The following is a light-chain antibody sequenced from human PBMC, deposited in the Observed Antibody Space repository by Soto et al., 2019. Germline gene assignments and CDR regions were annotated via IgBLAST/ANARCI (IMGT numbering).Light chain of an antibody. CDR2: GAS. V-gene: IGKV1-39*01. Sequence: DIQMTQSPCSLSASVGDRVTITCRASQGIRNDLGWYQQKPGKAPILLIFGASTLQSGVPSRFSGSGSETDFTLTISSLQPEDFATYYCQQSYSRTFGQGTRLENK. CDR1: QGIRND. J-gene: IGKJ5*01. CDR3: QQSYSRT.